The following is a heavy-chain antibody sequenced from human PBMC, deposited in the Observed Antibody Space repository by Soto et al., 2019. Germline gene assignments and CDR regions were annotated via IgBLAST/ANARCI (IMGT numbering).Heavy chain of an antibody. CDR3: ARTPLL. J-gene: IGHJ4*02. Sequence: SGTPSPPCAVSCGPLRSGGFYWSWIRQHPGKGLEWIGYIYYSGSTYYNPSLKSRVTISVDTSKNQFSLKLNSVTAADTAVYYCARTPLLWGQGTLVTVSS. V-gene: IGHV4-31*11. CDR1: CGPLRSGGFY. CDR2: IYYSGST. D-gene: IGHD1-26*01.